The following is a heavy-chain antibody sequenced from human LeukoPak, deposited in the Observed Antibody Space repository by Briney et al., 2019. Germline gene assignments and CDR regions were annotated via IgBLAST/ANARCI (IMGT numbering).Heavy chain of an antibody. CDR2: ISYDGSNK. V-gene: IGHV3-30*18. Sequence: GRSLRLSCAASGFTFSNYGMHWVRQAPGKGLEWVALISYDGSNKYYADSVKGRFTISRDNSKNTLYLQMNSLRAEDTAVYYCAKSVSSGSYYYGMDVWGQGTTVTVSS. CDR1: GFTFSNYG. J-gene: IGHJ6*02. CDR3: AKSVSSGSYYYGMDV. D-gene: IGHD3-22*01.